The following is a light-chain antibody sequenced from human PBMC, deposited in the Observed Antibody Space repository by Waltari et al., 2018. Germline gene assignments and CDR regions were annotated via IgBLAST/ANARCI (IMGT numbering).Light chain of an antibody. V-gene: IGLV2-8*01. Sequence: QSALTQPPSASGSPGQSVTISCTGTSSDVGGYNYVSWYQQYPGKAPKLMIYEVSNRPSGVPDRVSGSKSGNTASLTVSGLQAEDEADYYCSSYAGSNNLVVFGGGTKLTVL. CDR1: SSDVGGYNY. CDR2: EVS. J-gene: IGLJ2*01. CDR3: SSYAGSNNLVV.